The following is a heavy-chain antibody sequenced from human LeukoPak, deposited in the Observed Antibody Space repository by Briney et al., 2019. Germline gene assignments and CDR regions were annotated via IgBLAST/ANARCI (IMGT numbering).Heavy chain of an antibody. V-gene: IGHV4-38-2*02. CDR3: ARAGGGTGYESRYFDY. D-gene: IGHD5-12*01. Sequence: PSETLSLTCTVSGFSISTGYFWGWIRQPPGKGLEWIGSIFHSGSTYYNPSLRSRVTISVDTSNNQFSLKLSSMTAADTAVYYCARAGGGTGYESRYFDYWGQGTLVTVSS. CDR2: IFHSGST. CDR1: GFSISTGYF. J-gene: IGHJ4*02.